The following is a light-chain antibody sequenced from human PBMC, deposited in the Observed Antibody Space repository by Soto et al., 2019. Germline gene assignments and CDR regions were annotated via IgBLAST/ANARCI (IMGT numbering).Light chain of an antibody. CDR3: PQYGSSQWT. Sequence: EIVLTQSPGTLSLSPGGRATLSCRASQSVSSSYLAWYQQKPGQAPRLLIYGASSRATGIPDRFSGSGSGTDFTLTISRLEPEDFAVYYCPQYGSSQWTFGQGTKV. CDR1: QSVSSSY. V-gene: IGKV3-20*01. J-gene: IGKJ1*01. CDR2: GAS.